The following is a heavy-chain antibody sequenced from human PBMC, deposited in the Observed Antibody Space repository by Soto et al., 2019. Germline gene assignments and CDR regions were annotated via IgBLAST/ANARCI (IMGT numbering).Heavy chain of an antibody. J-gene: IGHJ4*02. CDR2: INSDGSST. CDR3: ARDIAVAGGGFDY. D-gene: IGHD6-19*01. V-gene: IGHV3-74*01. Sequence: EVQLVESGGGLVQPGGSLRLSCAASGFTFSSYWMHWVRQAPGKGLVWVSRINSDGSSTSYADSVKGRFTISRDNAKNTLYLQMNSLRAKDTAVYYCARDIAVAGGGFDYWGQGTLVTVSS. CDR1: GFTFSSYW.